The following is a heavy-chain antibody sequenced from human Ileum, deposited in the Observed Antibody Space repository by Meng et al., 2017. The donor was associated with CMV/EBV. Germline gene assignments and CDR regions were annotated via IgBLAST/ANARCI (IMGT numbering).Heavy chain of an antibody. CDR2: ISYDGANK. CDR1: GFTFSSYA. J-gene: IGHJ5*02. V-gene: IGHV3-30*04. Sequence: GGSLRLSCAASGFTFSSYAMHWVRQAPGKGLEWVAVISYDGANKYYADSVKGRFTISRDNSKNTLYLQMSSLRAEDTAVYYCARGVGWGRFDAWGQGTLVTVSS. CDR3: ARGVGWGRFDA. D-gene: IGHD6-19*01.